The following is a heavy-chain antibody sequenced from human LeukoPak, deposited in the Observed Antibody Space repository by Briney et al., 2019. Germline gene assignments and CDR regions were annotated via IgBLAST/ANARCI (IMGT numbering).Heavy chain of an antibody. V-gene: IGHV3-23*01. CDR1: KFTFSSYA. D-gene: IGHD4-17*01. Sequence: PGGCLRLSCAASKFTFSSYAMNWVRQAPGKGLDWVSGISASGGATYYADSVKGRFIISRDNSKSTVSLLMNSLTAEDTAIYYCAKDKYTWGDNGDPLDFWGQGTLVSVSS. CDR2: ISASGGAT. CDR3: AKDKYTWGDNGDPLDF. J-gene: IGHJ4*02.